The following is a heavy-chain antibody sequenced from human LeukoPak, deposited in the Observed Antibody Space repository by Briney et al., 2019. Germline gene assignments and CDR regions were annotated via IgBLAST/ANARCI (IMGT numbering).Heavy chain of an antibody. Sequence: SQTLSLTCTVSGGSISSGGYYWSWIRQPAGKGLEYIGRIYSTGSTNYNPSLRSRVTISVDTSKNQFSLKLSSVTAADTAVYYCARGMVRGVITPGYWGQGTLVTVSS. CDR2: IYSTGST. J-gene: IGHJ4*02. D-gene: IGHD3-10*01. CDR1: GGSISSGGYY. CDR3: ARGMVRGVITPGY. V-gene: IGHV4-61*02.